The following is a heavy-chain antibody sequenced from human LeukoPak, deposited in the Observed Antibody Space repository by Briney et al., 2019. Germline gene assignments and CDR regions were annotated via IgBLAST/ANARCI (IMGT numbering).Heavy chain of an antibody. V-gene: IGHV3-9*03. Sequence: GGSLRLSCAASGFTFDDYAMHWVRQAPGKGLEWVSGISWNSGNIDYADSVKCRFTISRDNAKNSLYLQMNSLRAEDMALYYCAKRYGSNNWNYFDYWGQGTLVSVSS. D-gene: IGHD1-1*01. CDR3: AKRYGSNNWNYFDY. J-gene: IGHJ4*02. CDR2: ISWNSGNI. CDR1: GFTFDDYA.